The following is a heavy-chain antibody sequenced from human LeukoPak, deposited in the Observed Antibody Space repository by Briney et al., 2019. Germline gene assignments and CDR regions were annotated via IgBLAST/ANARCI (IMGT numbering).Heavy chain of an antibody. CDR2: ISHDGTNK. Sequence: GRSLRLSCAASGFPFSGYAIHWVRQAPGKGLEWVAVISHDGTNKYYADSVKGRFTISRDKSKNTLYLQMNSLRTEDTAVYYCGRHRGPSLHSSGYFDYWGQGTLVTVSS. CDR1: GFPFSGYA. CDR3: GRHRGPSLHSSGYFDY. D-gene: IGHD3-22*01. J-gene: IGHJ4*02. V-gene: IGHV3-30-3*01.